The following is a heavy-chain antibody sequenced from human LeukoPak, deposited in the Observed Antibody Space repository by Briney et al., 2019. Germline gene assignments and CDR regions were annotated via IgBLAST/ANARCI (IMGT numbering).Heavy chain of an antibody. Sequence: GGSLRLSCAASGFTFNSYAMHWVRQAPGKGLEWVALMSYDGTNEYYADSVKGRFTISRDYSKNTLYLQMNSLRAEDTAVYYCAKSGALQYSSSWYGGYYFDYWGQGTLVTVSS. D-gene: IGHD6-13*01. CDR1: GFTFNSYA. V-gene: IGHV3-30-3*02. J-gene: IGHJ4*02. CDR3: AKSGALQYSSSWYGGYYFDY. CDR2: MSYDGTNE.